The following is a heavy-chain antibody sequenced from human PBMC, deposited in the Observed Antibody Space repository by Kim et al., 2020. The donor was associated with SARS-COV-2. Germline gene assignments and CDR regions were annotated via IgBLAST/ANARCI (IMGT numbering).Heavy chain of an antibody. CDR3: ARGGTSKLYPFDY. CDR1: GGSISGYY. V-gene: IGHV4-4*07. CDR2: VYSTGST. J-gene: IGHJ4*02. Sequence: SETLSLTCTVSGGSISGYYWDWMRQPAGKGLEWIGRVYSTGSTNYNPSLKSRVTMSVDTSMNQFSLKLTSVTAADTAVYYCARGGTSKLYPFDYWGQGTL. D-gene: IGHD2-2*01.